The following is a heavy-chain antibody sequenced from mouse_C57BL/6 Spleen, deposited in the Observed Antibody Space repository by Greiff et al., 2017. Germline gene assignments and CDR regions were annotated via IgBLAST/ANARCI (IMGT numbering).Heavy chain of an antibody. J-gene: IGHJ4*01. Sequence: EVKLEESGGGLVKPGGSLKLSCAASGFTFSSYAMSWVRQTPEKRLEWVATISDGGSYTYYPDNVKGRFTISRDNAKNNLYLQMSHLKSEDTAMYYCAREGNSTLHAMDYWGQGTSVTVSS. CDR3: AREGNSTLHAMDY. CDR2: ISDGGSYT. CDR1: GFTFSSYA. V-gene: IGHV5-4*01. D-gene: IGHD2-5*01.